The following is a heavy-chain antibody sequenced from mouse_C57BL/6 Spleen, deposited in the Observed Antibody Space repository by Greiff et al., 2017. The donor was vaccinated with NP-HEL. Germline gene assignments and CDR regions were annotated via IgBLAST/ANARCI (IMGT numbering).Heavy chain of an antibody. V-gene: IGHV1-61*01. J-gene: IGHJ3*01. CDR3: ARRWSSSAGYAY. CDR2: IYPSDSET. Sequence: QVQLQQPGAELVRPGSSVKLSCKASGYTFTSYWMDWVKQRPGQGLEWIGNIYPSDSETHYNQKFKDKATLTVDTSSSTAYMPLSRLTSEDSAVDYGARRWSSSAGYAYWGQGILVTVA. D-gene: IGHD1-1*01. CDR1: GYTFTSYW.